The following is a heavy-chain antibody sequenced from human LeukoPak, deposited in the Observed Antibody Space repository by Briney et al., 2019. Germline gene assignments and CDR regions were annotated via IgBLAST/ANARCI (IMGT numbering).Heavy chain of an antibody. CDR2: VYYSGST. CDR3: ARRFPAHYFDY. J-gene: IGHJ4*02. Sequence: SETLSLTCTVSGGSVSNASYYWSWIRQPLGKGLDWIGYVYYSGSTNYSPSLQSRVTVSVDTSKNQFSLKLSSVTAADTAVYYCARRFPAHYFDYWGQGTLVTVSS. D-gene: IGHD3-16*01. CDR1: GGSVSNASYY. V-gene: IGHV4-61*01.